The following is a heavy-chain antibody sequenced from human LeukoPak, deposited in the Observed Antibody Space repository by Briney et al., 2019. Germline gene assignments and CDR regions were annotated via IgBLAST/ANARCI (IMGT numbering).Heavy chain of an antibody. CDR2: IYPAGST. V-gene: IGHV4-38-2*02. Sequence: PSETLSLTCAVSGYAINNGYYWGWIRQPPGKGLEWIGSIYPAGSTDYNPSLKSRVTLSVDTSQNQVSLKLSSATPADTAVYYCARDPGAKGFDYWGQGTLVTVSS. CDR3: ARDPGAKGFDY. CDR1: GYAINNGYY. J-gene: IGHJ4*02.